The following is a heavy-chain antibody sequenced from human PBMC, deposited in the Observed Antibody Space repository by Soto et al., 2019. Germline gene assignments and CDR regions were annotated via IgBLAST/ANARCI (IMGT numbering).Heavy chain of an antibody. V-gene: IGHV5-51*01. CDR2: IYPGDSDT. CDR3: AKPFKPSYYYDSSDAFDI. CDR1: GYSFTSYW. Sequence: GESLKISCKGSGYSFTSYWIGWVRQMPGKGLEWMGIIYPGDSDTRYSPSFQGQVTISADKSISTAYLQWSSLKASDTAMYYCAKPFKPSYYYDSSDAFDIWGQGTMVTVSS. J-gene: IGHJ3*02. D-gene: IGHD3-22*01.